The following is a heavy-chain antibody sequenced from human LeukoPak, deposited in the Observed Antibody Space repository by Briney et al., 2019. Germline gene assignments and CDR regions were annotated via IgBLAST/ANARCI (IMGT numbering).Heavy chain of an antibody. Sequence: SETLSLTCTVSGGSISSYYWSWIRQPPGKGLEWIGYIYYSGSTNYNPSLKSRVTISVDTSKNQFSLKLSSVTAADTAVYYCARGDYGGNSGGYWGQGTLVTVSS. CDR3: ARGDYGGNSGGY. J-gene: IGHJ4*02. D-gene: IGHD4-23*01. CDR2: IYYSGST. V-gene: IGHV4-59*01. CDR1: GGSISSYY.